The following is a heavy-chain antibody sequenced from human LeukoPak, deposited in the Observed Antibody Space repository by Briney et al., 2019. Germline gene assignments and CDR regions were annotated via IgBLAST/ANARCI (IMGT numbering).Heavy chain of an antibody. CDR1: GFTFGDYA. CDR2: IRSKAYGATT. Sequence: QPGRSLRLSCTASGFTFGDYAMSWVRQAPGKGLEWVGFIRSKAYGATTEYAASVKGRFTISRDDSKSIAYLQMNSLKTEDAAVYYCTRAPYGGNSLATYWGQGTLVTVSS. D-gene: IGHD4-23*01. CDR3: TRAPYGGNSLATY. J-gene: IGHJ4*02. V-gene: IGHV3-49*04.